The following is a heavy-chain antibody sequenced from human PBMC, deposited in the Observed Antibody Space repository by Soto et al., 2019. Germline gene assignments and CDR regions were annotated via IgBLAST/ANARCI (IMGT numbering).Heavy chain of an antibody. D-gene: IGHD2-15*01. J-gene: IGHJ4*02. CDR2: VSSGGGT. CDR1: GFTFSTYA. CDR3: AKRRGAGGHFDY. Sequence: LRLSCAASGFTFSTYAMGWVRQAPGKGLEWVSVVSSGGGTHYADSVKGRFTVSRDNSKNTLSLQMNSLRADDTAVYYCAKRRGAGGHFDYWGQGALVTVSS. V-gene: IGHV3-23*01.